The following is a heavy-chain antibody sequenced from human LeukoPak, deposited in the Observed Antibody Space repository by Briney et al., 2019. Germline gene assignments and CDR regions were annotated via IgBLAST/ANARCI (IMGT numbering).Heavy chain of an antibody. J-gene: IGHJ4*02. CDR3: AKEDTAMVTGSWGY. D-gene: IGHD5-18*01. Sequence: GGSLRLSCVASGFTFTNYAMSWVRQTPGKGLEWVSFISGSGSSTYYADSVRGRFTISRDNSKNALYLLMNNLRAEDTAIYYCAKEDTAMVTGSWGYWGQGTLVTVSS. CDR2: ISGSGSST. CDR1: GFTFTNYA. V-gene: IGHV3-23*01.